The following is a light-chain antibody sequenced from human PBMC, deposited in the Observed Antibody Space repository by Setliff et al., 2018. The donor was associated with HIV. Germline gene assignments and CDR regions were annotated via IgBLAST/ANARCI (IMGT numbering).Light chain of an antibody. Sequence: SVLTQPPSASGTPGQRVTISCSGSSSNIGSNIVNWYQQLPGTAPKLLIYGNNQRPSGVPDRFSGSKSGTSASLAISGLQSEDEADYYCAAWDDNLNAYVFGTGTKVTVL. CDR1: SSNIGSNI. CDR2: GNN. J-gene: IGLJ1*01. CDR3: AAWDDNLNAYV. V-gene: IGLV1-44*01.